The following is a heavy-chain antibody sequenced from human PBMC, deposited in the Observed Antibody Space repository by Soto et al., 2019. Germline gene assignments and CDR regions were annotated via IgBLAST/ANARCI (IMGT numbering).Heavy chain of an antibody. V-gene: IGHV4-61*03. CDR3: AREWGLLPYYVMNV. J-gene: IGHJ6*02. Sequence: SETLSLTCIVPGDSVTSGSYYWTWLRQPPGKGLEWIGYISYTGRTKYNPSLQSRVTISVDTSKNDFSLNLGSVTAADTAVYFCAREWGLLPYYVMNVWGHGTAVTVSS. CDR1: GDSVTSGSYY. CDR2: ISYTGRT. D-gene: IGHD7-27*01.